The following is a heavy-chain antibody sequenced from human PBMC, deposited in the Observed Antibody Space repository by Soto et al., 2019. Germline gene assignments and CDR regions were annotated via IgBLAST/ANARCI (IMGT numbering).Heavy chain of an antibody. Sequence: GGSLRLSCAASGFAFSNCGMHWVRQAPGKGLEWVAVISSDGSNEYYADSVKGRFSISRDNSRNTLYLQMNSLRAEDTAVYYCVKYSGYDYFFDYWGQGTLVTVSS. CDR1: GFAFSNCG. D-gene: IGHD5-12*01. CDR2: ISSDGSNE. J-gene: IGHJ4*02. CDR3: VKYSGYDYFFDY. V-gene: IGHV3-30*18.